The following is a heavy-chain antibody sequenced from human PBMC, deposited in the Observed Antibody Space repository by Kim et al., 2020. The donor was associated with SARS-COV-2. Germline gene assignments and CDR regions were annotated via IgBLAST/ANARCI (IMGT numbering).Heavy chain of an antibody. J-gene: IGHJ4*02. V-gene: IGHV7-4-1*02. CDR3: AREWEFDY. Sequence: ASVKVSCKASGYTFTTSAINWVRQAPGQGLEWMGWINTNTGTPTYAQGFTGRFVFSLDTSVTTAYLQISSLKAEDTALYYCAREWEFDYWVQGTLVTVSS. CDR1: GYTFTTSA. CDR2: INTNTGTP. D-gene: IGHD1-26*01.